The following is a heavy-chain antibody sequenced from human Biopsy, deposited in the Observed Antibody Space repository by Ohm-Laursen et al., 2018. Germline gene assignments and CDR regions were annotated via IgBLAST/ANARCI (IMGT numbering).Heavy chain of an antibody. CDR2: ISGGGTI. CDR3: ARDTRWSPYSMDV. D-gene: IGHD3-3*01. V-gene: IGHV3-11*01. J-gene: IGHJ6*02. Sequence: SLRLSCSAPGFSFSDYHMRWIRLAPGRGLEWVSYISGGGTIYYGDSMKGRVTISRDNAKNSLYLQMHSLRAEDTAVYYCARDTRWSPYSMDVWGQGTTVTVSS. CDR1: GFSFSDYH.